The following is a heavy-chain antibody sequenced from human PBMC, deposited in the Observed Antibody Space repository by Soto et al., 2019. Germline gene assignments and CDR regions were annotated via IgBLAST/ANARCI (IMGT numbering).Heavy chain of an antibody. V-gene: IGHV3-23*01. J-gene: IGHJ6*02. Sequence: PGGSLRLSCAASGFTFSSYAMSWVRQAPGKGLEWVSAISGSGGSTYYADSVKGRPTISRDNSKNTLYLQMNSLRAEDTAVYYCAKGSKVAVAGHNYYGMDVWGQGTTVTVSS. CDR1: GFTFSSYA. D-gene: IGHD6-19*01. CDR3: AKGSKVAVAGHNYYGMDV. CDR2: ISGSGGST.